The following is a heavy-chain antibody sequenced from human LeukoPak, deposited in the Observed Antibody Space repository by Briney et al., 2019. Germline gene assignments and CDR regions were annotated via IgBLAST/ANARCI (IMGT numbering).Heavy chain of an antibody. CDR2: IYYSGST. D-gene: IGHD3-10*01. CDR1: GGSISSGSYY. J-gene: IGHJ4*02. V-gene: IGHV4-61*10. CDR3: ARGQYYGSGGLDY. Sequence: KPSETLSLTCTVSGGSISSGSYYWSWIRQPAGKGLEWIGYIYYSGSTNYNPSLKSRVTISVDTSKNQFSLKLSSVTAADTAVYYCARGQYYGSGGLDYWGQGTLVTVSS.